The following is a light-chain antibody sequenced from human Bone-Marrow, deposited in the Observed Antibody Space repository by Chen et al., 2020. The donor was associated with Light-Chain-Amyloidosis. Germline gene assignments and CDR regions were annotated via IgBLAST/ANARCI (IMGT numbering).Light chain of an antibody. Sequence: SYELTQPPSVSVSPGQTARITCSGDDLPTKYAYWYQQKPGQAPGLVIHRDTERPSGISERFSDSSSGTTATLTISGVQAEDEADYHCQSADSSGTYEVIFGGGTKLTVL. CDR2: RDT. V-gene: IGLV3-25*03. J-gene: IGLJ2*01. CDR3: QSADSSGTYEVI. CDR1: DLPTKY.